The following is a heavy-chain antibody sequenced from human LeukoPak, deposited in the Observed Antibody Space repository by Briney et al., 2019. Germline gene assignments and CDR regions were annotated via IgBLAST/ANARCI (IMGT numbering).Heavy chain of an antibody. Sequence: GGSLRLSCAASGFTFSTYGMHWVRQAPGKGLEGVAVISYDGSNKHYADPVKGRFTISRDNSKNTLYLQMNSLRGEDTAVYYCAKDYLGASHTFDIWGQGTMVTVSS. CDR3: AKDYLGASHTFDI. D-gene: IGHD1-26*01. J-gene: IGHJ3*02. CDR1: GFTFSTYG. CDR2: ISYDGSNK. V-gene: IGHV3-30*18.